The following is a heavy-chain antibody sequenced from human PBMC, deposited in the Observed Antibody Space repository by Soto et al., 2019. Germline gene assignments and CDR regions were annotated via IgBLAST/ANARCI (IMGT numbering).Heavy chain of an antibody. J-gene: IGHJ6*02. V-gene: IGHV1-24*01. CDR1: GYTLTELS. CDR2: FDPEDGET. Sequence: ASVKVSCKVYGYTLTELSMHWVRQAPGKGLEWMGGFDPEDGETIYAQKFQGRVTMTEDTSTDTAYMELSSLRSEDTAVYYCATDGVLNRYYYYGMDVWGQGTTVTVSS. CDR3: ATDGVLNRYYYYGMDV.